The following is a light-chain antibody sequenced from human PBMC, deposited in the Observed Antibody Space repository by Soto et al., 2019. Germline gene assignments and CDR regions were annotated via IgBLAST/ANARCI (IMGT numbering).Light chain of an antibody. CDR2: SAS. V-gene: IGKV3-15*01. CDR3: QQYKNWPPGFT. Sequence: EIVMTQSPATLSVSPGERATLSCRASQSISTNLAWYQQKPGQPPRLLIRSASTRATGVPDRFSGSGSGTEFTLTIYRLQSDDIAVYYCQQYKNWPPGFTFGPGTKVEIK. CDR1: QSISTN. J-gene: IGKJ3*01.